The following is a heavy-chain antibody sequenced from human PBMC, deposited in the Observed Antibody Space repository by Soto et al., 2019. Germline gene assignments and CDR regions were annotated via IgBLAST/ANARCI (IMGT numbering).Heavy chain of an antibody. Sequence: SETLSLTCGVSGVSIDNSHSFWGWVSQPSGKGLEFIGSVYYSGVAYYRPYLKSRVTVSVDTSKKQLALRVKSVSAADAAVYDCLRVVEAPTRNTYSDSGSQGIIVTVPS. D-gene: IGHD3-22*01. CDR1: GVSIDNSHSF. CDR3: LRVVEAPTRNTYSDS. CDR2: VYYSGVA. J-gene: IGHJ4*02. V-gene: IGHV4-39*01.